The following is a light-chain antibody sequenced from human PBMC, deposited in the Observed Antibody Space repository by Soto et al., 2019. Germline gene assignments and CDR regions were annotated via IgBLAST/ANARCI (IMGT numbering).Light chain of an antibody. Sequence: DIQMTQSPSTLSGSVGDRVTITCRASQTISSWLAWYQQKPGKDPKLLIYKASTLKSGVPSRFSGSGSGTEFTLTISSLQPDDFATYYCQHYNSYSEAFGQGTKVEIK. CDR1: QTISSW. V-gene: IGKV1-5*03. CDR3: QHYNSYSEA. CDR2: KAS. J-gene: IGKJ1*01.